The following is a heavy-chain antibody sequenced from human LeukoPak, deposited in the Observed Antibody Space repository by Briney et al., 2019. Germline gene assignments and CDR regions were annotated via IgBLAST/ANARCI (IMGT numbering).Heavy chain of an antibody. V-gene: IGHV3-21*01. Sequence: GGSLRLSCAASGFTFSSYSMNWVRQAPGKGLEWVSSISSSSSYIYYADSVKGRFTISRDNAKNSLYLQMNSLRAEDTAVYYCARDSERYYDSSGYYYSIWFDPWGQGTLVTVSS. J-gene: IGHJ5*02. CDR1: GFTFSSYS. CDR3: ARDSERYYDSSGYYYSIWFDP. D-gene: IGHD3-22*01. CDR2: ISSSSSYI.